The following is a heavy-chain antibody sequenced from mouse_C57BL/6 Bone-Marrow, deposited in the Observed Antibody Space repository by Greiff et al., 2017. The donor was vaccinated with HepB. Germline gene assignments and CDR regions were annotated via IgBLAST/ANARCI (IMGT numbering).Heavy chain of an antibody. CDR1: GYTFTSYW. Sequence: VQLQQSGTVLARPGASVKMSCKTSGYTFTSYWMHWVKQRPGQGLEWIGAIYPGNSDTSYNQKFKGKAKLTAVTSASTAYMELSSLTNEDSAVYYCTRWESTMVYYFDYWGQGTTLTVSS. V-gene: IGHV1-5*01. J-gene: IGHJ2*01. CDR2: IYPGNSDT. D-gene: IGHD2-2*01. CDR3: TRWESTMVYYFDY.